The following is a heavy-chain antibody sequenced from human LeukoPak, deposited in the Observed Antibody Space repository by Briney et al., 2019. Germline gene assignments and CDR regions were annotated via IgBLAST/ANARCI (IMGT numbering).Heavy chain of an antibody. CDR1: GFTFSSYA. CDR3: ARSVAVAGTYRLFDY. V-gene: IGHV3-30-3*01. J-gene: IGHJ4*02. D-gene: IGHD6-19*01. CDR2: ISYDGSNK. Sequence: PGRSLRLSCAVSGFTFSSYAMHWVRQAPGKGLEWVAVISYDGSNKYYADSVKGRFTISRDNSKNTLYLQTNGLRAEDTAVYYCARSVAVAGTYRLFDYWGQGTLVTVSS.